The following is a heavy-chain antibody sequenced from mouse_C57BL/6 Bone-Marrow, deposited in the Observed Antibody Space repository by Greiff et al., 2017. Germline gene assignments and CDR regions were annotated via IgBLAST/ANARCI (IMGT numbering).Heavy chain of an antibody. D-gene: IGHD1-1*01. Sequence: EVHLVESGGGLVQPGGSLKLSCAASGFTFSDYYMYWVRQTPEKRLEWVAYLSNGGGSTYYPDTVKGRFTISRDNAKNTLYLQMSRLKSEDTAMYYCARQDYYGSSWFAYWGQGTLVTVSA. J-gene: IGHJ3*01. V-gene: IGHV5-12*01. CDR3: ARQDYYGSSWFAY. CDR1: GFTFSDYY. CDR2: LSNGGGST.